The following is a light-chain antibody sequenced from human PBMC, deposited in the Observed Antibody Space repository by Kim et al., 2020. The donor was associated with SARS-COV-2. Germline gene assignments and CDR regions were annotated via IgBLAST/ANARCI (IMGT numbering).Light chain of an antibody. CDR2: KAS. CDR3: QQYNSYPKT. V-gene: IGKV1-5*03. CDR1: QSISSL. Sequence: ASVGHTVIITCQASQSISSLLAWYQQKPGKAPKLLIYKASSLESGVPSRFSGSGSGTEFTLTISSLQPDDFATYYCQQYNSYPKTFGQGTKVDIK. J-gene: IGKJ1*01.